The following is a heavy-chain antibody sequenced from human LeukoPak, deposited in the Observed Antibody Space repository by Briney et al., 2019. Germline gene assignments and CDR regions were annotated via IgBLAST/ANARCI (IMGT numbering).Heavy chain of an antibody. CDR2: IRYDGSNK. D-gene: IGHD2-2*02. V-gene: IGHV3-30*02. Sequence: GGSLRLSCAASGFTFSSYGMHWVRQAPGKGLEWVAFIRYDGSNKYYADSVKGRFTISRDNSKNTLYLQMNSLRAEDTAVYYCAKDGVVVVPAAIAYYYYMDVWGKGTTVTVSS. CDR1: GFTFSSYG. CDR3: AKDGVVVVPAAIAYYYYMDV. J-gene: IGHJ6*03.